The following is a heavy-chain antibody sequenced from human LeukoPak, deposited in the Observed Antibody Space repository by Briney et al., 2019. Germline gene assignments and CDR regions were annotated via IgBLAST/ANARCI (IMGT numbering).Heavy chain of an antibody. Sequence: SETLTLTCTASGFSISSYYLSWIRQPPGKGLEWIGYIYYNGSTNYNPSLKSRVTVSVDTSKKQFSLKLSSVTAADTAVYYCASGYSYGHFDYWGQGTLVTVSS. CDR3: ASGYSYGHFDY. V-gene: IGHV4-59*01. J-gene: IGHJ4*02. D-gene: IGHD5-18*01. CDR1: GFSISSYY. CDR2: IYYNGST.